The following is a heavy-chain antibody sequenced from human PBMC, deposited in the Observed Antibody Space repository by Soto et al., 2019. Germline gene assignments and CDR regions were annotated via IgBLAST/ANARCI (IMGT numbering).Heavy chain of an antibody. J-gene: IGHJ6*03. CDR2: ISGSGGST. V-gene: IGHV3-23*01. CDR3: AKGAEYCSSTSCYSGFFYYYYYMDV. Sequence: PGGSLRLSCAASGFTFSSYAMSWVRQAPGKGLEWVSAISGSGGSTYYADSVKGRFTISRDNSKNTLYLQMNSLRAEDTAVYYCAKGAEYCSSTSCYSGFFYYYYYMDVWGKGTTVTVSS. D-gene: IGHD2-2*01. CDR1: GFTFSSYA.